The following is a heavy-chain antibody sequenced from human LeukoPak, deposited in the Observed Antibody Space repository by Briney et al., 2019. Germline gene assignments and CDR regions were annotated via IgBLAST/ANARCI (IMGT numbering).Heavy chain of an antibody. CDR1: GFTFSSYA. CDR2: ISGGGGST. Sequence: RGSLRLSCAASGFTFSSYAMNWVRQAPGKGLGWVSGISGGGGSTYYADSVKGRSTISRDNSKNTLYLQMDSLRAEDTALYYCAKGSGINHYHWIDPWGQGTLVSVPS. V-gene: IGHV3-23*01. D-gene: IGHD1-14*01. CDR3: AKGSGINHYHWIDP. J-gene: IGHJ5*02.